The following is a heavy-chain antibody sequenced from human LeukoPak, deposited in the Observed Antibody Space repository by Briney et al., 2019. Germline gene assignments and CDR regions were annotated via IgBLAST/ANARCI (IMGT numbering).Heavy chain of an antibody. Sequence: SETLSLTCTVSGGSISSYYWSWIRQPPGKGLEWIGYIYYSGSTNYNPSLKSRVTISVDTSKNQFSLKLSSVTAADTAVYYCARGPRYYYYYYAMDVWGQGTTVTVSS. CDR2: IYYSGST. CDR3: ARGPRYYYYYYAMDV. CDR1: GGSISSYY. J-gene: IGHJ6*02. V-gene: IGHV4-59*01.